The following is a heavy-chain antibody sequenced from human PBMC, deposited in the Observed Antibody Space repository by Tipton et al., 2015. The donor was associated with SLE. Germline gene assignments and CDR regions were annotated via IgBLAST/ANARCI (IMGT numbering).Heavy chain of an antibody. CDR3: ARDRGGFDY. J-gene: IGHJ4*02. CDR1: GFTFNNYA. Sequence: GSLRLSCAASGFTFNNYAMHWVRQAPGKGLEWVSFITPSGTTIYYADSVKGRFTIFRDNAKNSLYLQMNSLTVEDTAVYFCARDRGGFDYWGQGTLVTVSS. V-gene: IGHV3-48*03. D-gene: IGHD3-10*01. CDR2: ITPSGTTI.